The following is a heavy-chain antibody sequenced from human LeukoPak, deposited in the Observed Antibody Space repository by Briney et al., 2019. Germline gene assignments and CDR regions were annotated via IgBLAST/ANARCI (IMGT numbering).Heavy chain of an antibody. J-gene: IGHJ5*02. D-gene: IGHD2-2*01. V-gene: IGHV1-18*01. CDR1: GYTFTSYG. Sequence: GASVKVSCKASGYTFTSYGISWVRQAPGQGLEWMGWISAYNGNTNYAQKLQGRVTMTTDTSTSTAYMELRSLRSDDTAVYYCARGGGIVVVPAATVWFDPWGQGTLVTVSS. CDR2: ISAYNGNT. CDR3: ARGGGIVVVPAATVWFDP.